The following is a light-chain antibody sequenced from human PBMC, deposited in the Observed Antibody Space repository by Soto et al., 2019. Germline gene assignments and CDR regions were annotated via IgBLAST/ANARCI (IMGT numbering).Light chain of an antibody. CDR1: SSDVGGYNH. CDR3: CSYTSLSSVV. V-gene: IGLV2-14*01. J-gene: IGLJ2*01. Sequence: QSALTQPASVSGSPGQSITISCTGTSSDVGGYNHVSWYQHPPGRAPKLILFGVSDRPSGVSHRFSGSKSGNTASLTISWLQAEDEADYYCCSYTSLSSVVFGGGTKLTVL. CDR2: GVS.